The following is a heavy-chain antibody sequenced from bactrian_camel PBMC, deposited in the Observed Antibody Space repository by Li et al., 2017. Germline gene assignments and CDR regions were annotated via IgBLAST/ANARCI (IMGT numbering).Heavy chain of an antibody. V-gene: IGHV3S53*01. J-gene: IGHJ4*01. D-gene: IGHD2*01. Sequence: VQLVASGGGSVQAGGSLRLTCEYSQSRYCMGWFRQEPGKEREGVASISGDGRTTYANSVKGRFTISRDKSKNTVYLQMNNLSPEDSGMYYCTAGEWYVGRCPPTGTRGILWPGDPGHRLL. CDR2: ISGDGRT. CDR1: QSRYCM.